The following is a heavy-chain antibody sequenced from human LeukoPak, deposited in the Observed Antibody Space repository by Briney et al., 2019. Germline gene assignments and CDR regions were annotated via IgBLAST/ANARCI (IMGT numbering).Heavy chain of an antibody. CDR1: GYTFTGYY. CDR3: ASGYSSSWHVLDY. D-gene: IGHD6-13*01. Sequence: GASVKVFCKASGYTFTGYYMHWVRQAPGQGLEWMGRINPNSGGTKYAQKFQGRVTMTRDTSISTAYLELSRLRSDDTAVYYCASGYSSSWHVLDYWGQGTLVTVSS. J-gene: IGHJ4*02. V-gene: IGHV1-2*06. CDR2: INPNSGGT.